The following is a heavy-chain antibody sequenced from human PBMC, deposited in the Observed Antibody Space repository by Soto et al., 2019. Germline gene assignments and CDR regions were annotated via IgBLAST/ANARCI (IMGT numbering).Heavy chain of an antibody. CDR1: GGSISSGDYY. V-gene: IGHV4-30-4*01. Sequence: QVQLQESGPGLVKPSQTLSLTCTVSGGSISSGDYYWSWIRQPPGKGLEWIGYIYYSGSTYYNPSLMSRVTISVDTSKNQFSLKLSSVTAADTAVYYCGRGISGVGYYYYGMDVWGQGSTVTVSS. D-gene: IGHD3-3*01. CDR3: GRGISGVGYYYYGMDV. J-gene: IGHJ6*02. CDR2: IYYSGST.